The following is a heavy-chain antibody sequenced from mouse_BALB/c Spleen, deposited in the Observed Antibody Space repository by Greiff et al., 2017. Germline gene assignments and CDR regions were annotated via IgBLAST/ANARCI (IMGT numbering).Heavy chain of an antibody. V-gene: IGHV5-17*02. CDR1: GFTFSSFG. J-gene: IGHJ2*01. CDR3: ARDGNPYFDY. CDR2: ISSGSSTI. D-gene: IGHD2-1*01. Sequence: EVKLVESGGGLVQPGGSRKLSCAASGFTFSSFGMHWVRQAPEKGLEWVAYISSGSSTIYYADTVEGRFTISRDNPKNTLFLQMTSLRSEDTAMYYCARDGNPYFDYWGQGTTLTVSS.